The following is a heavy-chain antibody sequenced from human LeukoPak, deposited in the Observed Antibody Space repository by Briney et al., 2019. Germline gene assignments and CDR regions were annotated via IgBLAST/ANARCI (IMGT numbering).Heavy chain of an antibody. J-gene: IGHJ4*02. CDR3: ARDSRDEIAVDPYFDY. Sequence: GGSLRLSCAASGFTFSSYAMHWVRQAPGKGLEWVAVISYDGSNKYYADSVKGRFTISRDNSKNTLYLQMNSLRAEDTAVYYCARDSRDEIAVDPYFDYWGQGTLVTVSS. V-gene: IGHV3-30-3*01. D-gene: IGHD6-19*01. CDR2: ISYDGSNK. CDR1: GFTFSSYA.